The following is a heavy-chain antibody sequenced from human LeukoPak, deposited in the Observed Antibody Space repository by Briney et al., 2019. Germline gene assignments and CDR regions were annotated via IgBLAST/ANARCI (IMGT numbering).Heavy chain of an antibody. CDR2: IYSGGST. Sequence: GGSLRLSCAASGXTVSSNYVSWVRQAPGKGLEWVSVIYSGGSTYYADSVKGRFTISRDNSKNTLYLQMNSLRAEDTAVYYCARMMVRGHTYYFDYWGQGTLVTVSS. V-gene: IGHV3-53*01. CDR1: GXTVSSNY. D-gene: IGHD3-10*01. J-gene: IGHJ4*02. CDR3: ARMMVRGHTYYFDY.